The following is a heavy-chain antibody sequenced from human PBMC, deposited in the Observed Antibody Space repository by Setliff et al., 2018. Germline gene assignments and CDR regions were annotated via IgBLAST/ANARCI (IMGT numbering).Heavy chain of an antibody. V-gene: IGHV4-59*08. D-gene: IGHD3-22*01. Sequence: SETLSLTCTVSGGSISSYYWSWIRQPPGKGLEWIGYIYTSGTTNYNPSLKSRVSISLDTSKSQFSLRLSSLTAADTAVYYCARHRRDSSGNYFVGLYYFDYWGQGTPVTVSS. CDR2: IYTSGTT. CDR1: GGSISSYY. CDR3: ARHRRDSSGNYFVGLYYFDY. J-gene: IGHJ4*02.